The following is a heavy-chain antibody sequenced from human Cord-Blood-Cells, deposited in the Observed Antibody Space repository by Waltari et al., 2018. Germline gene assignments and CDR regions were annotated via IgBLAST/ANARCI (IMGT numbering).Heavy chain of an antibody. CDR1: GGSFSGYY. D-gene: IGHD3-22*01. CDR2: INHSGST. Sequence: QVQLQRGGAGLLKPSESLSLTCAVYGGSFSGYYWSWIRQPPWKGRAWMGEINHSGSTNYNPSLKSRVTISVDTSKNQFSLKLSSVTAADTAVYYCAREGGRNYYDSSGYYYYYGMDVWGQGTTVTVSS. J-gene: IGHJ6*02. V-gene: IGHV4-34*01. CDR3: AREGGRNYYDSSGYYYYYGMDV.